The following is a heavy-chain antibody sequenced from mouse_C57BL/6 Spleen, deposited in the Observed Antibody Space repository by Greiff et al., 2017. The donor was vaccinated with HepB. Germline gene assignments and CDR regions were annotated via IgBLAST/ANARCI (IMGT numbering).Heavy chain of an antibody. Sequence: QVQLQQSGPELVKPGASVKISCKASGYTFTDYYINWVKQRPGQGLEWIGWIFPGSGSTYYNEKFKGKATLTVDKSSSTAYMLLSSLTSEDSAVYFGARLYYYGSSYVDWYFDVWGTGTTVTVSS. CDR2: IFPGSGST. CDR1: GYTFTDYY. V-gene: IGHV1-75*01. CDR3: ARLYYYGSSYVDWYFDV. D-gene: IGHD1-1*01. J-gene: IGHJ1*03.